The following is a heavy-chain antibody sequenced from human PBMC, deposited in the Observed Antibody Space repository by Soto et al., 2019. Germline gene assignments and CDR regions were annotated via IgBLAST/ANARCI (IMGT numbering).Heavy chain of an antibody. Sequence: QVPLVQSGAEVKKPGASVKVSCKASGYTFTSYVISWVRQAPGQGLEWMGWISAYNGNTSYAQKLQGRVTMTTDTSTSTAYMELRSLRSDDTAVYYCASYREQLVLYGMDVWGQGTTVTVAS. D-gene: IGHD6-13*01. J-gene: IGHJ6*02. CDR3: ASYREQLVLYGMDV. V-gene: IGHV1-18*01. CDR1: GYTFTSYV. CDR2: ISAYNGNT.